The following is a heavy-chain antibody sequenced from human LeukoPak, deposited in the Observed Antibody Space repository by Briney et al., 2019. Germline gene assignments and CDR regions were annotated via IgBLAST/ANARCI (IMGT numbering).Heavy chain of an antibody. CDR3: ARVDFWSAYFFDY. Sequence: SETLSLTCTVSGGSISTYYWSWIRQPPGKGLEWIGYIYYSGSTNYNPSLKSRVTISVDTSKNQFSLKLTSVTAADTAVYYCARVDFWSAYFFDYWGQGTLVTVSS. J-gene: IGHJ4*02. V-gene: IGHV4-59*01. CDR2: IYYSGST. D-gene: IGHD3-3*01. CDR1: GGSISTYY.